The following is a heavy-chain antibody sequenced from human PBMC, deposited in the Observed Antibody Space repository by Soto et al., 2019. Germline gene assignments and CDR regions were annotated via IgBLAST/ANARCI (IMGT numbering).Heavy chain of an antibody. J-gene: IGHJ6*02. CDR2: IIPIFGTA. CDR1: GGAFSSHA. Sequence: VKVCCKATGGAFSSHAISWVRQAPGQGLEWMGGIIPIFGTANYAQKFQGRVTITADKSTSTAYMELSSLRSEDTAVYYCARGGGCSGGSCYGYYYYGMDVWGQGTTVTVS. D-gene: IGHD2-15*01. V-gene: IGHV1-69*06. CDR3: ARGGGCSGGSCYGYYYYGMDV.